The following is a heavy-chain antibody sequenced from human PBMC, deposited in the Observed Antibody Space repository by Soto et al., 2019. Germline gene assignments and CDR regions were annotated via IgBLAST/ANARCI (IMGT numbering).Heavy chain of an antibody. CDR3: ARGIYGDYAVQTRQYYSYYYMDV. D-gene: IGHD4-17*01. CDR2: ISSNGGST. CDR1: GFTFSSYA. Sequence: EVQLVESGGGLVQPGGSLRLSCAASGFTFSSYAMHWVRQAPGKGLEYVSAISSNGGSTYYANSVKGRFTISRDNSKNTLYLQMGSLRAEDMAVYYCARGIYGDYAVQTRQYYSYYYMDVWGKGTTVTVSS. J-gene: IGHJ6*03. V-gene: IGHV3-64*01.